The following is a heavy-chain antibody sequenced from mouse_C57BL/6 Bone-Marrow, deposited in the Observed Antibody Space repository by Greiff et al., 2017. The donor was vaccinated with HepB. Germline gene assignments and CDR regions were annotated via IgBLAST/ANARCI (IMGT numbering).Heavy chain of an antibody. D-gene: IGHD2-1*01. CDR2: IYPRSGNT. J-gene: IGHJ3*01. CDR1: GYTFTSYG. CDR3: ARKGYGNYEAWFAY. V-gene: IGHV1-81*01. Sequence: VQLQESGAELARPGASVKLSCKASGYTFTSYGISWVKQRTGQGLEWIGEIYPRSGNTYYNEKFKGKATLTADKSSSTAYMELRSLTSEDSAVYFCARKGYGNYEAWFAYWGQGTLVTVSA.